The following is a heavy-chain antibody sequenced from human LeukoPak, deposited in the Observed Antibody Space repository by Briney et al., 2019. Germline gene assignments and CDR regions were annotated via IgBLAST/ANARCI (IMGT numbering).Heavy chain of an antibody. CDR1: GFTFSSYW. Sequence: GGPLRLSCAASGFTFSSYWMTWVRQAPGKGLEWVANIKQDGSEEYYVDSVKGRFTISRDNAKNSLYLQMNSLRAEDTALYYCAKDASSGWVDYFDYWGQGTLVTVSS. J-gene: IGHJ4*02. CDR3: AKDASSGWVDYFDY. D-gene: IGHD6-6*01. V-gene: IGHV3-7*03. CDR2: IKQDGSEE.